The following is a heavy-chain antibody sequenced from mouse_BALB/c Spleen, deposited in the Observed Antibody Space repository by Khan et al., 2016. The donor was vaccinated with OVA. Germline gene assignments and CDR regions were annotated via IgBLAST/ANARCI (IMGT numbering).Heavy chain of an antibody. CDR3: ARSSPTVVSFDY. J-gene: IGHJ2*01. V-gene: IGHV1-76*01. D-gene: IGHD1-1*01. Sequence: QVQLKQSGAELVRPGASVKLSCKTSGYIFTSYWIHWVKQRSGQGLEWIARIYPGKGSIYYNEKFKGKATLTADKSSSTAYLQLSSLKSEDSAVYFCARSSPTVVSFDYWGQGTTLTVSS. CDR2: IYPGKGSI. CDR1: GYIFTSYW.